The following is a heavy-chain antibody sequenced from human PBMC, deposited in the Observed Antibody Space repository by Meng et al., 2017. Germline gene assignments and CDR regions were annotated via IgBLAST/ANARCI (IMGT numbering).Heavy chain of an antibody. CDR2: IRSKANSYAT. CDR1: GFTFSGSA. D-gene: IGHD3-22*01. V-gene: IGHV3-73*01. Sequence: VHLVESGGGLAQPGGSRNLSCAASGFTFSGSAMHWVRQSSGKGLEWVGRIRSKANSYATAYAASVKGRFTISRDDSKNTAYLQMNSLKTEDTAVYYCVDSSGYYYGGGYWGQGTLVTVS. CDR3: VDSSGYYYGGGY. J-gene: IGHJ4*02.